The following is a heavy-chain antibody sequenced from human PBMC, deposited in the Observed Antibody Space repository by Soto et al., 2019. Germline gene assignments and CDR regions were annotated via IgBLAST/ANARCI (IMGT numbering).Heavy chain of an antibody. J-gene: IGHJ5*02. CDR3: ARSGYCNGGSCYLNWFDP. Sequence: SQTLSLTCAISGDSVSSNSAAWNWIRQSPSRGLEWLGRTYYRSKWYNDYAVSVKSRITINPDTSKNQFSLQLNSVTPEDTAVYYCARSGYCNGGSCYLNWFDPWSQGTLVTVSS. D-gene: IGHD2-15*01. CDR1: GDSVSSNSAA. V-gene: IGHV6-1*01. CDR2: TYYRSKWYN.